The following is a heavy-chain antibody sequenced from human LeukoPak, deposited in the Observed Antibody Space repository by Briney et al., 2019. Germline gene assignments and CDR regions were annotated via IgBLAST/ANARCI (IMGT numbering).Heavy chain of an antibody. CDR3: AKDLYYYESSGYYYFSYYYGMDV. Sequence: GGSLRLSCAASEFTFSNYAMTWVRQAPGKGLEWVSGISGSGGNTYYADSVKGRFTISRDNSKKTLYIQMNSLRAEDTAVYYCAKDLYYYESSGYYYFSYYYGMDVWGQGTTATVSS. J-gene: IGHJ6*02. V-gene: IGHV3-23*01. CDR1: EFTFSNYA. D-gene: IGHD3-22*01. CDR2: ISGSGGNT.